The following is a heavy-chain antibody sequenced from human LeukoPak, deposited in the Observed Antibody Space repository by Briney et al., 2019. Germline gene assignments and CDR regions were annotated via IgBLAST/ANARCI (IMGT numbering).Heavy chain of an antibody. CDR2: ISSSGNTK. CDR3: ARDLTSVPTR. V-gene: IGHV3-48*02. Sequence: PGGSLRLSCAGSGFTFSSDSMNWVRQAPGKGLEWVSYISSSGNTKHYVDSVKGRFTISRDNAKNSVYQQMNSLRNEDTAVYYCARDLTSVPTRWGQGTLVTVSS. CDR1: GFTFSSDS. J-gene: IGHJ4*02. D-gene: IGHD4-17*01.